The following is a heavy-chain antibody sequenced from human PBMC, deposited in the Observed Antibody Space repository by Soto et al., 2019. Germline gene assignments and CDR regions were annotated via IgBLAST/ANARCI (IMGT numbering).Heavy chain of an antibody. CDR3: SRVTGIAAHSGGYYYYGMDV. Sequence: QVQLVQSGAEVKKPGASMKVSCKASGYTFTGYYMHWVRQAPGQGLEWMGWINPNSGGTNYAQKFQGRVTMTRDTSISTAYMELSRLRSDDTAVYYCSRVTGIAAHSGGYYYYGMDVWGQGTTVTVSS. D-gene: IGHD6-13*01. CDR1: GYTFTGYY. J-gene: IGHJ6*02. V-gene: IGHV1-2*02. CDR2: INPNSGGT.